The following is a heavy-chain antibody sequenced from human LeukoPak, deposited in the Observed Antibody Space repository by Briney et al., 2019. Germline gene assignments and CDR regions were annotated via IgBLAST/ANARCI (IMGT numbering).Heavy chain of an antibody. Sequence: PGGSLRLSCAASGFTVSNNYMSWVRQAPGKGLEWVSLIYSGGNTHYADSVRGRFSISRDNSKNTLYLQMNSLRAEDTAIYYCAVYSSLDYWSQGTLVTVSS. CDR2: IYSGGNT. V-gene: IGHV3-53*01. D-gene: IGHD3-22*01. J-gene: IGHJ4*02. CDR3: AVYSSLDY. CDR1: GFTVSNNY.